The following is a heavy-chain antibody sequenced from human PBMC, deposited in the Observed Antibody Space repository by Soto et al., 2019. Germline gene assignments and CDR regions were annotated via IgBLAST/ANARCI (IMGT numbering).Heavy chain of an antibody. D-gene: IGHD6-13*01. CDR3: ARLPAAAGYHDPTFSY. CDR2: IEPSDSYT. J-gene: IGHJ4*02. V-gene: IGHV5-10-1*01. Sequence: EVQLVQSGAEVKKPGESLRISCQGSGYSFTSYWISWVRQMPGKGLEWMGRIEPSDSYTNYSPSFQGHGTISADKSISTAYRPWSSLKASDTAMYYCARLPAAAGYHDPTFSYWGQGTLATVSS. CDR1: GYSFTSYW.